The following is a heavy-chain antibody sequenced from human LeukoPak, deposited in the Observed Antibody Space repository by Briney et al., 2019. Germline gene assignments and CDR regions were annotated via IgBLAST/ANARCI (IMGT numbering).Heavy chain of an antibody. CDR1: GGSFSGYY. D-gene: IGHD1-26*01. CDR3: ARVRQWELPTDY. Sequence: SETLSLTCAVYGGSFSGYYWSWIRQPPGKGLEWIGEINHSGSTNHNPSLKSRVTISVDTSKNQFSLKLSSVTAADTAVYYCARVRQWELPTDYWGQGTLVTVSS. V-gene: IGHV4-34*01. J-gene: IGHJ4*02. CDR2: INHSGST.